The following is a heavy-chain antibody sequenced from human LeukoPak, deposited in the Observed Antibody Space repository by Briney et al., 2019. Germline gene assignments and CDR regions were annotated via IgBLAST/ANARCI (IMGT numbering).Heavy chain of an antibody. Sequence: PSETLSLTCTVSGGSISSGDYYWSWIRQPPGKGLEWIGYIYYSGSTYYNPSLKSRVTISVDTSKNQFSLTLISVTAADTAVYYCARMGTAMVGGYAFDIWGQGTMVTVSS. V-gene: IGHV4-30-4*01. D-gene: IGHD5-18*01. J-gene: IGHJ3*02. CDR1: GGSISSGDYY. CDR2: IYYSGST. CDR3: ARMGTAMVGGYAFDI.